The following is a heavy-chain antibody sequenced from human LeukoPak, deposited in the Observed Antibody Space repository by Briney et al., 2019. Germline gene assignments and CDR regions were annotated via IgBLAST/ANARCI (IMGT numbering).Heavy chain of an antibody. CDR3: ARGGVVRGVNRSRDYFDY. Sequence: SETLSVTCAVSGGSISSYYWSWIRQPPGKGRECVGYIYYSGRTNYNTSLKSRVTISVDTSKNQFSLKLSSVTAADTAVYYCARGGVVRGVNRSRDYFDYWGQGTLVTVSS. CDR1: GGSISSYY. CDR2: IYYSGRT. V-gene: IGHV4-59*01. D-gene: IGHD3-10*01. J-gene: IGHJ4*02.